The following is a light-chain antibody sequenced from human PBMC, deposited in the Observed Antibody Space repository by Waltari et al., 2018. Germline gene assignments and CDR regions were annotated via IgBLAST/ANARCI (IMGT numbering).Light chain of an antibody. J-gene: IGLJ2*01. CDR2: DVS. Sequence: QSALTQPASVSGSPGQSITISCPGTRRDVGRYHYVSWYQQHPGKAPKLLIYDVSNRPSGVPSRFSGSKSGNTASLTISGLQAADEAHYYCNSYASNSNGLFGGGTKLTIL. CDR1: RRDVGRYHY. CDR3: NSYASNSNGL. V-gene: IGLV2-14*03.